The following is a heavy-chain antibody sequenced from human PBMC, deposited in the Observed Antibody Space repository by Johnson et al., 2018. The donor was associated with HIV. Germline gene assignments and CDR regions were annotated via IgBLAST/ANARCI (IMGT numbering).Heavy chain of an antibody. CDR3: ASFAAAGDAFDI. CDR2: ISYDGSDK. J-gene: IGHJ3*02. Sequence: QVQLVESGGGVVQPWRSLRLSCAASGFTFSSYAMHWVRQAPGKGLEWVAVISYDGSDKYYADSVKGRFTISRDNSKNTLYLQMNSLRAEDTAVYYCASFAAAGDAFDIWGQGTMVTVSS. CDR1: GFTFSSYA. D-gene: IGHD6-13*01. V-gene: IGHV3-30*14.